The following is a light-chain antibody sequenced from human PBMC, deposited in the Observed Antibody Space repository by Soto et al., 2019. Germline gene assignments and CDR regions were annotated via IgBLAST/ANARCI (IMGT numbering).Light chain of an antibody. CDR3: QQSFRTIT. V-gene: IGKV1-39*01. CDR2: AAS. Sequence: DIQMTQSPSSLSASVGDRVTITCRASQSISSYLNWYQEKPGKDPKLLIYAASSLQSGVPSRFSGSGFGTDFTLTISSLQPEDFATYYCQQSFRTITFGQGTRREIK. J-gene: IGKJ5*01. CDR1: QSISSY.